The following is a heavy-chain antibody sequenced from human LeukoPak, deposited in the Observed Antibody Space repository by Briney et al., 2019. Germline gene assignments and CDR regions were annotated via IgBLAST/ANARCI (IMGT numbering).Heavy chain of an antibody. CDR2: IRSDGSIK. Sequence: GGSLRLSCAASGFTFSSCGMHWVRQAPGKGLEWVTFIRSDGSIKYYADSVKGRFTISRDNSKNTLYLQMNSLRAEDTAVYYCATYSSLNRREFQYWGQGTLLTVSS. CDR1: GFTFSSCG. J-gene: IGHJ1*01. D-gene: IGHD3-22*01. CDR3: ATYSSLNRREFQY. V-gene: IGHV3-30*02.